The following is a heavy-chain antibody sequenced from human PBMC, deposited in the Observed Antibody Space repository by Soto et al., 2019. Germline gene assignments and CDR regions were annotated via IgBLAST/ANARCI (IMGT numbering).Heavy chain of an antibody. J-gene: IGHJ5*02. Sequence: GGSLRLSCATSGFNFVYFWLNWILQAPGRGLEWVANINQDGTKKNYVDSVKGRFTISRDNAQKSLYLQMNNLRTEDTAMYYCPSGNSPSSTWGQGTLVTVSS. D-gene: IGHD4-4*01. CDR3: PSGNSPSST. V-gene: IGHV3-7*02. CDR1: GFNFVYFW. CDR2: INQDGTKK.